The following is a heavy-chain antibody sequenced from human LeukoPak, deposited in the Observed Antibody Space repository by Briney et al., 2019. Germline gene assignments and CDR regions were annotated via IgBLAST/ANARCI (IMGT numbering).Heavy chain of an antibody. Sequence: GGSLRLSCTTPGLTFTTAWMNWVRQAPGKGLEWVSSISSSSSYIYYADSVKGRFTISRDNAKNSPYLQMNSLRVEDTAVYHCARARLAVSGNYFENWGQGTLVTVSS. D-gene: IGHD6-19*01. CDR2: ISSSSSYI. J-gene: IGHJ4*02. CDR3: ARARLAVSGNYFEN. V-gene: IGHV3-21*01. CDR1: GLTFTTAW.